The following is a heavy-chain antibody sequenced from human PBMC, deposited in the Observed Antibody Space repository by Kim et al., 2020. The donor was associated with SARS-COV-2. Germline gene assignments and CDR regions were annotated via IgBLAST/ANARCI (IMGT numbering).Heavy chain of an antibody. D-gene: IGHD6-25*01. CDR3: AKGSVAAYYFDY. Sequence: YADSVKGRFTISRDNSKNTLYLQMNSLRAEDTAVYYCAKGSVAAYYFDYWGQGTLVTVSS. J-gene: IGHJ4*02. V-gene: IGHV3-23*01.